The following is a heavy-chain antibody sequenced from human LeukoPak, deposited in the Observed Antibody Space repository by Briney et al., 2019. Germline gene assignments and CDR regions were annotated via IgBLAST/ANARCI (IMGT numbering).Heavy chain of an antibody. D-gene: IGHD2/OR15-2a*01. J-gene: IGHJ4*02. V-gene: IGHV3-21*05. Sequence: GGSLRLSCAASGFTFSSYEMNWVRQAPGKGLEWVSYISSSSSYIYYADSVKGRFTISRDNAKNSLYLQMNSLRAEDTAVYYCASASMARGGYWGQGTLVTVSS. CDR1: GFTFSSYE. CDR3: ASASMARGGY. CDR2: ISSSSSYI.